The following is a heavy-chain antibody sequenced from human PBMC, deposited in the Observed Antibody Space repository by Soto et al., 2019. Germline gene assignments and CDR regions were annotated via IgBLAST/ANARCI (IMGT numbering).Heavy chain of an antibody. CDR2: INPNSGGT. J-gene: IGHJ4*02. Sequence: ASVKVSCKASGYTFTGYYMHWVRQAPGQGLEWMGWINPNSGGTNYAQKFQGRVTMTRDTSISTAYMELSRLRSDDTAVYYCARVRPDTAMVTAWHYWGQGTLVTVS. D-gene: IGHD5-18*01. V-gene: IGHV1-2*02. CDR1: GYTFTGYY. CDR3: ARVRPDTAMVTAWHY.